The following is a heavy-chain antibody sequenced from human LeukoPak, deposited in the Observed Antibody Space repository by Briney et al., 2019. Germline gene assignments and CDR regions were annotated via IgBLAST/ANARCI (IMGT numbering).Heavy chain of an antibody. V-gene: IGHV3-30*02. CDR1: GFTFRRFG. J-gene: IGHJ5*02. Sequence: GGSLRLSCVASGFTFRRFGMHWVRQAPGKGLDWVTFIRTDGSNKYYADSVKGRFTISRDNSKNTLYLQMNSLRTEDTAVYSCTTWPHDDIMSWGQGTLVTVSS. D-gene: IGHD5/OR15-5a*01. CDR3: TTWPHDDIMS. CDR2: IRTDGSNK.